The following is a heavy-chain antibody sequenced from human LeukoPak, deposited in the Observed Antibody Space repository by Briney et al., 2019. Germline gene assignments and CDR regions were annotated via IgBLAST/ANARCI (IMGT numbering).Heavy chain of an antibody. J-gene: IGHJ5*02. D-gene: IGHD3-10*01. Sequence: GGSLRLSCAASGFTFSSYVMSWVRQAPGEGLEWVSSISGGGTSTYSADSVKGRFTISRDNSKNTLYLQMSSLSAEDTAIYYCAKGGRFYGSGSPVNNRFDPWGQGTLVTVSS. CDR1: GFTFSSYV. CDR2: ISGGGTST. CDR3: AKGGRFYGSGSPVNNRFDP. V-gene: IGHV3-23*01.